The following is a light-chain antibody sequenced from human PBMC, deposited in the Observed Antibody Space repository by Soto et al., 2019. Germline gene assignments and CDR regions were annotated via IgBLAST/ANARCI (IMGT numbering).Light chain of an antibody. CDR3: QLYCSSPPWYT. CDR2: AAS. J-gene: IGKJ2*01. V-gene: IGKV3-20*01. CDR1: LSVSSNY. Sequence: EIVLTQSPGTLYLSPGERATLSCRASLSVSSNYLAWYQQKRGQAPRLLIDAASARATGIPDRFSGSGYGTDLTLTIGRLEPEEFAVYFCQLYCSSPPWYTCGEGTKLDIQ.